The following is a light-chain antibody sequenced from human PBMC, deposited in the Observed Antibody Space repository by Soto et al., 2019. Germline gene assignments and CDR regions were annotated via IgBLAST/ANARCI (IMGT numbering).Light chain of an antibody. CDR2: SNN. J-gene: IGLJ1*01. V-gene: IGLV1-44*01. CDR1: SSNIGSNT. CDR3: AAWDDSLNGYV. Sequence: QSALTQPPSASGTPGQRVTISCSGSSSNIGSNTVNWYQQLPGTAPKLLIYSNNQRPSGVPDRFSGSKSGTSASLAISGLQSKDEADYYCAAWDDSLNGYVLGTGTKVTVL.